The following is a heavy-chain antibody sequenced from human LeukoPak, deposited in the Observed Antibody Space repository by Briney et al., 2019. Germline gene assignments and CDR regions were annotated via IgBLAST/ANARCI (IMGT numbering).Heavy chain of an antibody. J-gene: IGHJ4*02. CDR3: ARDGYDSSGYATNFDY. Sequence: AGGSLRLSCAASGFTFSSYSMNWVRQAPGKGLEWVSSISSSSSYIYYADSVKGRFTISRDNAKNSLYLQMNSLRAEDTAVYYCARDGYDSSGYATNFDYWGQGTLVTVSS. CDR1: GFTFSSYS. V-gene: IGHV3-21*01. D-gene: IGHD3-22*01. CDR2: ISSSSSYI.